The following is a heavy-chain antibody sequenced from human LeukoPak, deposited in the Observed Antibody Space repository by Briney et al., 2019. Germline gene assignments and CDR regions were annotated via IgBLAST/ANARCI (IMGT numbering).Heavy chain of an antibody. CDR3: ARDQYDTWSRRGNFDS. CDR2: IKLDGSEK. V-gene: IGHV3-7*03. J-gene: IGHJ4*02. D-gene: IGHD3-3*01. Sequence: GGSLRLSCVASGFTFGKYWMSWVRQAPGKGLEWVANIKLDGSEKNYVDSVKGRFTISRDNTKNSLYLQMNSLRTEDTAVFYCARDQYDTWSRRGNFDSWGQGTLVIVSS. CDR1: GFTFGKYW.